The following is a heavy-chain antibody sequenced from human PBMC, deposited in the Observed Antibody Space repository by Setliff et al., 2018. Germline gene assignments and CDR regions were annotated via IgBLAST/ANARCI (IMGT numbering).Heavy chain of an antibody. CDR3: ATRKSSGRLYYMDV. D-gene: IGHD1-26*01. CDR2: INYSGST. J-gene: IGHJ6*03. Sequence: SETLSLTCTVSGASVSGDYWTWIRQPPGKGLEYIGYINYSGSTNYNPSLKSRVTISGDTSKNRVSLRLSSVTAADTAVYYCATRKSSGRLYYMDVWGKGTTVTVSS. CDR1: GASVSGDY. V-gene: IGHV4-59*02.